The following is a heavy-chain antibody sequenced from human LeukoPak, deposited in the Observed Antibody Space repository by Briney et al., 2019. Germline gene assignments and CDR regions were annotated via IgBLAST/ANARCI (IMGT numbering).Heavy chain of an antibody. CDR1: GGTFSNYA. V-gene: IGHV1-69*05. J-gene: IGHJ4*02. CDR3: ARAKNGGFWSGYYFHS. Sequence: SVKVSCKASGGTFSNYAISWVRQAPGQGLEWMGGIIPIFGSADHAQKFQGRVTITTGESTSTVYMELSSLRSEDTAVYYCARAKNGGFWSGYYFHSWGQGTLVTVSS. D-gene: IGHD3-3*01. CDR2: IIPIFGSA.